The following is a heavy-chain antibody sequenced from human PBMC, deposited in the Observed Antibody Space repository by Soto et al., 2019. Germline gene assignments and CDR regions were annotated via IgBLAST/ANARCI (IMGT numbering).Heavy chain of an antibody. Sequence: DVQLVESGGALVQPGGSLGLSCAVSGFTVSAKWMSWVRQAPGKGLEWLANINEDGSKKFYVDSVKGQFTISKDNAKNSLSLQLGSVRADDTAVYYCAREMHLGSGWGDIDIWGRGTMVTVSS. CDR1: GFTVSAKW. J-gene: IGHJ4*02. CDR2: INEDGSKK. CDR3: AREMHLGSGWGDIDI. V-gene: IGHV3-7*03. D-gene: IGHD6-19*01.